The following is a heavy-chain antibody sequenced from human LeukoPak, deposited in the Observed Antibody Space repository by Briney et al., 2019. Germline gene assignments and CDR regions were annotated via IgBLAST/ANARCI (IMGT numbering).Heavy chain of an antibody. CDR3: ARETIITIFGGPRYYYGMDV. V-gene: IGHV1-8*02. J-gene: IGHJ6*02. D-gene: IGHD3-3*01. CDR2: INPNSGNT. Sequence: ASEKISCKTSGYTFTSYYMHCVRHAPGQGLEWMGWINPNSGNTGYAQKFQGRVTMTRNTSISTAYMEMRSLRYEDTAVYYCARETIITIFGGPRYYYGMDVWGQGTTVTVSS. CDR1: GYTFTSYY.